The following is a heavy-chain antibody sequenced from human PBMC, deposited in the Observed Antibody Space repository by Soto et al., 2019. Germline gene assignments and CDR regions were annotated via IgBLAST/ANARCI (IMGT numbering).Heavy chain of an antibody. Sequence: GGSLRLSCAASGFTFSNAWMNWVRQAPGKGLEWVGRIKSKTDGGTTDYAAPVKGRFTISRDDSKNTLYLQMNSLKTEDTAVYYCKPSMVRGVIDYWGQGTLVTVSS. J-gene: IGHJ4*02. CDR2: IKSKTDGGTT. V-gene: IGHV3-15*07. CDR3: KPSMVRGVIDY. D-gene: IGHD3-10*01. CDR1: GFTFSNAW.